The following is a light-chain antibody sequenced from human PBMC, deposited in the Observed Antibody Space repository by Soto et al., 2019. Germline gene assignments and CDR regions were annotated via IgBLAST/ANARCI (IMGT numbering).Light chain of an antibody. J-gene: IGLJ2*01. CDR3: SSYTSSTTVI. Sequence: QSVLAQPASVSGSPGQSITISCTGTSSDIGGYNFLSWYQQHPGKAPKLMLYEVTNRPSGVSYRFSGSKSGNTASLTISGLQADDEADYYCSSYTSSTTVIFGGGTKVTVL. CDR1: SSDIGGYNF. CDR2: EVT. V-gene: IGLV2-14*01.